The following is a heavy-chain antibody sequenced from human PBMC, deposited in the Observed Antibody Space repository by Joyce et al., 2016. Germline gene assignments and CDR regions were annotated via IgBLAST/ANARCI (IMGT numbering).Heavy chain of an antibody. V-gene: IGHV3-74*01. CDR1: GFTFSSVW. D-gene: IGHD6-19*01. CDR2: ISSDVNSI. J-gene: IGHJ4*02. CDR3: VRDSGYSRAWTFDY. Sequence: EVQLVESGGGLVQPGGSLRLSCAAFGFTFSSVWSHWVRQTPGKWLVWVSRISSDVNSISYADSVKGRFTISRDNAKNTLYLQMNSLRAEDTAVYYCVRDSGYSRAWTFDYWGQGTPVTVSS.